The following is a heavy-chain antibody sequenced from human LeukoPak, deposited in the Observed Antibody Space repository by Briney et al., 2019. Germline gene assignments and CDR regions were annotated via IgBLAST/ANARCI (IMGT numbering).Heavy chain of an antibody. CDR1: GFTFSSYA. CDR3: ARGEVVVVVAATLDY. J-gene: IGHJ4*02. Sequence: PGRSLRLSCAASGFTFSSYATHWVRQAPGKGLEWVAVISYDGSNKYYADSVKGRFTISRDNSKNTLYLQMNSLRAEDTAVYYCARGEVVVVVAATLDYWGQGTLVTVSS. D-gene: IGHD2-15*01. V-gene: IGHV3-30*04. CDR2: ISYDGSNK.